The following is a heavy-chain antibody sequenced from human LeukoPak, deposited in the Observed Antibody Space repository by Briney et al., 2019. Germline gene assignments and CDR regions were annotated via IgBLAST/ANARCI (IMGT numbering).Heavy chain of an antibody. J-gene: IGHJ4*02. CDR2: IYYSGST. V-gene: IGHV4-59*01. Sequence: SETLSLTCTVSGGSISSYYWSWIRQPPGKGLEWIGYIYYSGSTNYNPSLKSRVTISVDTSKNQFSLKLSSVTAADTAVYYCARTDYGDYGGVYYWGQGTLVTVSS. CDR3: ARTDYGDYGGVYY. CDR1: GGSISSYY. D-gene: IGHD4-17*01.